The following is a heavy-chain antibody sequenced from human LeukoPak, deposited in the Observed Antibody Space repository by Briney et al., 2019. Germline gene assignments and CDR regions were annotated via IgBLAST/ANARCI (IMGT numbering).Heavy chain of an antibody. CDR1: GYTFTGYY. Sequence: ASVKVSCKASGYTFTGYYMHWVRQAPGQGLEWMGWINPNSGGTNYAQKFQGRVTMTRDTSISTAYMELSRLRSDDTAVYYCARDYDFWSGHSLYYFDYWGQGTLVTVSS. V-gene: IGHV1-2*02. J-gene: IGHJ4*02. CDR2: INPNSGGT. CDR3: ARDYDFWSGHSLYYFDY. D-gene: IGHD3-3*01.